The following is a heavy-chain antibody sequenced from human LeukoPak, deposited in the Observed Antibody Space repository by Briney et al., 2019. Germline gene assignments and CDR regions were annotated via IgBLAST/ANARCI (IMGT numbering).Heavy chain of an antibody. J-gene: IGHJ5*02. CDR3: VAAVLGVAHWLDP. CDR1: KFSLSSYG. CDR2: LNFDGSTN. V-gene: IGHV3-30*02. D-gene: IGHD2-8*02. Sequence: GGSLRLSCAATKFSLSSYGIHWVRQAPGRGLEWQTFLNFDGSTNQSAESLKGRFTIISKDVSKNILYFQMNNLTPEDTAMYYCVAAVLGVAHWLDPWSRGTLVIVSS.